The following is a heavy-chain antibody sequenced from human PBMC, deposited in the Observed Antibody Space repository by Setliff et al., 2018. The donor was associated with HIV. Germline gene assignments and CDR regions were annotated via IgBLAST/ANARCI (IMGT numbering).Heavy chain of an antibody. J-gene: IGHJ4*02. V-gene: IGHV4-59*01. Sequence: PSETLSLTCNVSGGSISSYYWNWIRQPPGKGLEWIGYIYYSGNTNYNPSLKSRVIISVDTSKNQFSPKLNSVTAADTAVYYCSRGGGYSSSPSLWGQGTLVTVSS. CDR3: SRGGGYSSSPSL. D-gene: IGHD6-13*01. CDR2: IYYSGNT. CDR1: GGSISSYY.